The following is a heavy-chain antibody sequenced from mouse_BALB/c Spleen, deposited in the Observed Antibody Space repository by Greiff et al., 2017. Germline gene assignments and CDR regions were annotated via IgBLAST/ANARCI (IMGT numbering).Heavy chain of an antibody. D-gene: IGHD2-10*01. CDR1: GYTFTNYW. J-gene: IGHJ2*01. V-gene: IGHV1-63*02. CDR3: ARSAYYGNYHYFDY. CDR2: IYPGGGYT. Sequence: QVQLKESGAELVRPGTSVKISCKASGYTFTNYWLGWVKQRPGHGLEWIGDIYPGGGYTNYNEKFKGKATLTADTSSSTAYMQLSSLTSEDSAVYFCARSAYYGNYHYFDYWGQGTTLTVSS.